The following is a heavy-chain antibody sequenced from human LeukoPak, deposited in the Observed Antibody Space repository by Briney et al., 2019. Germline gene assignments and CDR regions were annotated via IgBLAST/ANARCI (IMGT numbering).Heavy chain of an antibody. J-gene: IGHJ6*03. CDR3: AKDPQLAHYYYYSYMDV. CDR1: GFTFSSYG. CDR2: IRYDGSNK. V-gene: IGHV3-30*02. Sequence: GGSLRLSCAASGFTFSSYGMHWVRQAPGKGLEWVAFIRYDGSNKYYADSVKGRFTISRDNSKNTLYLQMNSLRAEDTAVYYCAKDPQLAHYYYYSYMDVWGKGTTVTVSS. D-gene: IGHD6-13*01.